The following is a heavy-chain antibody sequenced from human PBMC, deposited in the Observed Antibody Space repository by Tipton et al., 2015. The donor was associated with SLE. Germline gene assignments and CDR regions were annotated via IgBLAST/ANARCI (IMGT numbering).Heavy chain of an antibody. V-gene: IGHV4-38-2*02. J-gene: IGHJ5*02. CDR2: IYHSGST. CDR1: GYSISSGYY. Sequence: LTCAVSGYSISSGYYWGWIRQPPGKGLEWIGSIYHSGSTYYNPSLKSRVTISVDTSKNQFSLKLSSVIAADTAVYYCVRDGFCRDGVCYRNWFDPWGPGSLVTVSS. D-gene: IGHD2-8*01. CDR3: VRDGFCRDGVCYRNWFDP.